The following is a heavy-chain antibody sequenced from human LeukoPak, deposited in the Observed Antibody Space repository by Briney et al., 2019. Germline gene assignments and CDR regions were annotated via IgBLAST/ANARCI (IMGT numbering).Heavy chain of an antibody. V-gene: IGHV3-21*04. D-gene: IGHD3-22*01. CDR2: ISSSSSYI. Sequence: PGGSLRLSCAASGFTFSSYSMNWVRQAPGKGLEWVSSISSSSSYIYYADSVKGRFTISRDNAKNSLYLQMNSLRAEDTALYYCAKGFYDSSGYYYEGASSTYYFDYWGQGTLVTVSS. J-gene: IGHJ4*02. CDR1: GFTFSSYS. CDR3: AKGFYDSSGYYYEGASSTYYFDY.